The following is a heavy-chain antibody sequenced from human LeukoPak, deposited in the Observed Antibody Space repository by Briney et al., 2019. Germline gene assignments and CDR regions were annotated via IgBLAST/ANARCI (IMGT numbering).Heavy chain of an antibody. V-gene: IGHV3-33*01. Sequence: PGKSLRLSCAASGFTFRSYGMHWVRQAPGKGLEWVAVIWYDGTNKDYAESVKGRFTISRDDSKNTLYLQMNSLRAEDMAVYYCARKNVAASDYWGQGTLVTVSS. CDR2: IWYDGTNK. D-gene: IGHD6-13*01. CDR3: ARKNVAASDY. CDR1: GFTFRSYG. J-gene: IGHJ4*02.